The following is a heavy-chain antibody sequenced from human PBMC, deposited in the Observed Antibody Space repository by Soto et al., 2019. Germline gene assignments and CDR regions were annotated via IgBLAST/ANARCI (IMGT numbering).Heavy chain of an antibody. CDR2: VYYSGST. D-gene: IGHD3-10*01. J-gene: IGHJ4*02. CDR1: GGSISSYY. V-gene: IGHV4-59*01. Sequence: QVQLQESGPGLVKPSETLSLTCTVSGGSISSYYWRWLRPPPGPGLEWIGYVYYSGSTNYNPSLKGRVTISVGRAKNRYSLKRSSVTAADTAVDYWARAGWDYGWGPNLADRGQASLVTVSS. CDR3: ARAGWDYGWGPNLAD.